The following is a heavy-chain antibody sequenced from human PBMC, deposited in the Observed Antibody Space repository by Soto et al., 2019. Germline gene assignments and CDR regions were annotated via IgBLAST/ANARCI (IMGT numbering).Heavy chain of an antibody. CDR1: GFTFSSYA. V-gene: IGHV3-23*01. D-gene: IGHD2-15*01. CDR3: AKKGLGSLKTFCSGSGCHYAFDI. Sequence: EVQLLESGGGLVQPGGSLRLSCAASGFTFSSYAMSWVRQAPGKGLEWVSTISGGGDGTNYADSVKGHFTISRDNAKNTLYLKMNSLRAEDTAIYYCAKKGLGSLKTFCSGSGCHYAFDIWGQGTMVTVSS. CDR2: ISGGGDGT. J-gene: IGHJ3*02.